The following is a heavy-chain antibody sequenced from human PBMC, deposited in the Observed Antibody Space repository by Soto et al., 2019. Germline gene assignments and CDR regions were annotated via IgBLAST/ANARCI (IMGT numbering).Heavy chain of an antibody. CDR1: GGSINNYY. CDR2: IHYSGST. D-gene: IGHD1-1*01. V-gene: IGHV4-59*08. J-gene: IGHJ6*03. CDR3: ERLTSRQLPNNYYWYIHV. Sequence: QVQLQESGPGLVKPSETLSLTCTVSGGSINNYYWSWIRQPPGKGLEWIGYIHYSGSTNYNPSLESRLPISVDTSKNQLSMKLSSVTAADTAVYYCERLTSRQLPNNYYWYIHVWGKGSTVIVSS.